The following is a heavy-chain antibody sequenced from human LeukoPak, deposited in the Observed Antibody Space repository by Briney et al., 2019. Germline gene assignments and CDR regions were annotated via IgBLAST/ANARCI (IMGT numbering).Heavy chain of an antibody. Sequence: SETLSLTCTVSGGSISSGGYYWSWIRQHPGKGLEWIGYIYYSGCTYYNPSLKSRVTISLDPSKNQFSLKLSSVTAADTAVYYCASLQLWLRSFDYWGQGTLVTVSS. J-gene: IGHJ4*02. CDR2: IYYSGCT. CDR3: ASLQLWLRSFDY. CDR1: GGSISSGGYY. D-gene: IGHD5-18*01. V-gene: IGHV4-31*03.